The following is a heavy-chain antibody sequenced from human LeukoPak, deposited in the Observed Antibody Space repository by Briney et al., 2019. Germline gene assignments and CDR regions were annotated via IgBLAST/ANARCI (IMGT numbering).Heavy chain of an antibody. CDR3: ARGGIITSYAFEI. CDR1: GFTFSSYA. Sequence: GGSLRLSCAASGFTFSSYAMHWVRQAPGKGLEWVAVISYDGSNKYYADSVRGRFTISRDNAKNSLYLQMDSLRAEDTAVYYCARGGIITSYAFEIWGQGTMVTVSS. J-gene: IGHJ3*02. CDR2: ISYDGSNK. V-gene: IGHV3-30-3*01. D-gene: IGHD1-26*01.